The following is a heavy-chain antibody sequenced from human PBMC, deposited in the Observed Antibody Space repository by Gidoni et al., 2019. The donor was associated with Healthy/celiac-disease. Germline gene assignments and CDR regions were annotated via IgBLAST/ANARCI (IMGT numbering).Heavy chain of an antibody. Sequence: EVQLVESGGGLVQPGGSLRLSCAASGFTFSSYWRSWVRQAPGKGLEWVANIKQDGSEKYYVDSVKGRFTISRDNAKNSLYLQMNSLRAEDTAVYYCARGSTGTTPDYYYYGMDVWGQGTTVTVSS. V-gene: IGHV3-7*01. D-gene: IGHD1-1*01. CDR2: IKQDGSEK. J-gene: IGHJ6*02. CDR3: ARGSTGTTPDYYYYGMDV. CDR1: GFTFSSYW.